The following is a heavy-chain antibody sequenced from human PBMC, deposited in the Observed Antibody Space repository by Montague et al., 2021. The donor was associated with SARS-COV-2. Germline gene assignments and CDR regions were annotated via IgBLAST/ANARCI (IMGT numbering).Heavy chain of an antibody. V-gene: IGHV2-26*01. J-gene: IGHJ4*02. CDR3: ARIRSDPPLLYLGVWDYYFDF. CDR2: IFLNGEQ. CDR1: GFSLNNRLG. D-gene: IGHD3-16*02. Sequence: PALVKPTQTLTLTCTVSGFSLNNRLGVTWIRQPPGKALEWLAHIFLNGEQSVTTSLKTRVTVSRDTSKNQVVLSMTNVDPADTATNYCARIRSDPPLLYLGVWDYYFDFWGQGILVSVSS.